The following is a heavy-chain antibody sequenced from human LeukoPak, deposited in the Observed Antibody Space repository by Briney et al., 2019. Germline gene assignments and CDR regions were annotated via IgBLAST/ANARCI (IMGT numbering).Heavy chain of an antibody. CDR2: IYTSGST. CDR3: AREGVAYCGGDCYSFWFDP. J-gene: IGHJ5*02. Sequence: PSQTLSLTCTVSGGPISSGSYYWSWIRQPAGKGLEWIGRIYTSGSTNYNPSLKSRVTISVDTSKNQFSLKLSSVTAADTAVYYCAREGVAYCGGDCYSFWFDPWGQGTLVTVSS. D-gene: IGHD2-21*02. V-gene: IGHV4-61*02. CDR1: GGPISSGSYY.